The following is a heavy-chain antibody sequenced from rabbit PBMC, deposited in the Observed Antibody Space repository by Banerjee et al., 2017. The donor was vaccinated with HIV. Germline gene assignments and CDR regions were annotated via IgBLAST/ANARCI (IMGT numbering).Heavy chain of an antibody. CDR3: AREYASSSGYYIQIFNL. J-gene: IGHJ4*01. D-gene: IGHD1-1*01. CDR2: IYAGSSGST. Sequence: QSLEESGGDLVKPGASLTLTCTASGFSFSSSYYMCWVRQAPGKGLEWIACIYAGSSGSTYYASWAKGRFTISKTSSTTVTLQMTSLTAADTATYFCAREYASSSGYYIQIFNLWGPGTLVTVS. CDR1: GFSFSSSYY. V-gene: IGHV1S40*01.